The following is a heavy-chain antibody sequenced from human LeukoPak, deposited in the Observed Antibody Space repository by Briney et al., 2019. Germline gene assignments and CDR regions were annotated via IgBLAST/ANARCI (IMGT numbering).Heavy chain of an antibody. CDR2: IYTSGST. Sequence: SETLSLTCTVSGGSISSYYWSWIRQPAGKGLEWIGRIYTSGSTNDNPSLKSRVTMSVDTSKNQFSLKLGSVTAADTAVYYCARGRAAAGKLDYWGQGTLVTVSS. J-gene: IGHJ4*02. D-gene: IGHD6-13*01. CDR1: GGSISSYY. CDR3: ARGRAAAGKLDY. V-gene: IGHV4-4*07.